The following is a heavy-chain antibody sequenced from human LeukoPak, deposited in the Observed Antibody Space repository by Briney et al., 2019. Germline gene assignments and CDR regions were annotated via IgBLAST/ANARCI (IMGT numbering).Heavy chain of an antibody. D-gene: IGHD3-16*02. J-gene: IGHJ4*02. V-gene: IGHV3-30*02. CDR3: AKEIRVWGSYRPYYFDY. CDR2: IRYDGSNK. Sequence: PGGSLRLSCAASGFTFSSYGMHWVRQAPGKGLEWVAFIRYDGSNKYYADSVKGRFTISRDNSKNTLYLQMNSLRAEDTAVYYCAKEIRVWGSYRPYYFDYWGQGTLVTVSS. CDR1: GFTFSSYG.